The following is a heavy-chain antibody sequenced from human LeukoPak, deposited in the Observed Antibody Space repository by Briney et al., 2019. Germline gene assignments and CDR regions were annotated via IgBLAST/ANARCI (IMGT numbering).Heavy chain of an antibody. CDR3: ARGRDLDCSSTSCSMFDY. V-gene: IGHV1-2*02. CDR2: INPNSGGT. J-gene: IGHJ4*02. CDR1: GYTFTGYY. D-gene: IGHD2-2*01. Sequence: ASVKVSCKASGYTFTGYYMHWVRQAPGQGLEWMGWINPNSGGTNYAQNSQGRVTMTRDTSINTAYMELSTLTSDDTAVYYCARGRDLDCSSTSCSMFDYWGQGTLVTVSS.